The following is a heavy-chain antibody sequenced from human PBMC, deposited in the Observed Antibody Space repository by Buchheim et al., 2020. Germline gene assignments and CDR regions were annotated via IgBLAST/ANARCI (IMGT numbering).Heavy chain of an antibody. V-gene: IGHV3-23*01. CDR1: GFTFSYSA. J-gene: IGHJ4*02. CDR3: ATGIGEWDY. D-gene: IGHD3-10*01. Sequence: EVQLLESGGGLVQPGGSLRLSCAVSGFTFSYSAMNWVRQAPGKGLEWVSTISSGGANTHHADSVGGRFTISRDTAKNTLYLQMSSLRADDTAIYYCATGIGEWDYWGQGTL. CDR2: ISSGGANT.